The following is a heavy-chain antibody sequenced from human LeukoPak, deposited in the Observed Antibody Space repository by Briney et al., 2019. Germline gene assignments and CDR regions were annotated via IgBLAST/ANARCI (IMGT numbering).Heavy chain of an antibody. Sequence: PGGSLRLSCAASGFTFSSYAMSWVRQAPGKGLEWVSAISGSGGSTYYADSVKGRFTISRDNSKNTLYLQMNSLRAEGTAVYYCARYDYGDYVFPYFDLWGRGTLVTVSS. D-gene: IGHD4-17*01. V-gene: IGHV3-23*01. CDR2: ISGSGGST. CDR1: GFTFSSYA. J-gene: IGHJ2*01. CDR3: ARYDYGDYVFPYFDL.